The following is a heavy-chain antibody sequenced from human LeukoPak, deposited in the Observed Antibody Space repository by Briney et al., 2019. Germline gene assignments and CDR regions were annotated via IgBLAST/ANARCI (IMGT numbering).Heavy chain of an antibody. CDR2: IYYSGST. V-gene: IGHV4-59*12. J-gene: IGHJ4*02. CDR1: GGSISSYY. D-gene: IGHD6-13*01. Sequence: PSETLSLTCTVSGGSISSYYWSWLRQPPGKGLEWIGYIYYSGSTYYNPSLKSRVTISVDTSKDQFSLKLSSVTAADTAVYYCAREEQQLVDYWGQGTLVTVSS. CDR3: AREEQQLVDY.